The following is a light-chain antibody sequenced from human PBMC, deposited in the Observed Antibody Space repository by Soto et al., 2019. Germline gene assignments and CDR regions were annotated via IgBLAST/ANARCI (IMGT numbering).Light chain of an antibody. CDR2: DNN. CDR1: NSDVGGYYY. Sequence: QSVLTQPPSASGSPGQSVTISCTGSNSDVGGYYYVTWYQQLPGTAPKLVIYDNNKRPSGVPDRFSASKSGNAASLAVSGLQAEDEADYYCTSYVSISSLVFGGGTKLTVL. CDR3: TSYVSISSLV. J-gene: IGLJ3*02. V-gene: IGLV1-40*01.